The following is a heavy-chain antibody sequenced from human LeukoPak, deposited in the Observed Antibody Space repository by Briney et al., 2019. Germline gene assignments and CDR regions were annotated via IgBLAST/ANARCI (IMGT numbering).Heavy chain of an antibody. CDR3: ARGGIPDGTMVRGAERYAARYYYFDY. D-gene: IGHD3-10*01. J-gene: IGHJ4*02. Sequence: SETLSLTCTVSGGSISSYYWSWIRQPPGKGLEWIGYIYYSGSTNYNPSLKSRVTISVDTSKNQFSLKLSSVTAADTAVYYCARGGIPDGTMVRGAERYAARYYYFDYWGQGTLVTVSS. V-gene: IGHV4-59*01. CDR1: GGSISSYY. CDR2: IYYSGST.